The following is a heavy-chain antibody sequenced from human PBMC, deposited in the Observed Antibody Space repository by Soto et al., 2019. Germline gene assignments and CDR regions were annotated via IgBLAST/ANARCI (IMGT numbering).Heavy chain of an antibody. D-gene: IGHD3-3*01. Sequence: GGSLRLSCAASGFTFSSYWMSWVRQAPGKGLEWVANIKQDGSEKYYVDSVKGRFTISRDNAKNSLYLQMNSLRAEDTAVYYCARSPAYYDFWSGYWRYYYYYMDVWGKGTTVTVSS. J-gene: IGHJ6*03. CDR1: GFTFSSYW. V-gene: IGHV3-7*01. CDR2: IKQDGSEK. CDR3: ARSPAYYDFWSGYWRYYYYYMDV.